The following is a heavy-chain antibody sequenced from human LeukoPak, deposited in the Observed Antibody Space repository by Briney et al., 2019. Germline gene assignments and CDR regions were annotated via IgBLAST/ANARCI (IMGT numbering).Heavy chain of an antibody. V-gene: IGHV1-2*02. CDR1: GYTFTGYY. Sequence: ASVKVSCKASGYTFTGYYIHWVRQAPGQGLEWMGWINPNSGGTNYAQKFQGRVTMTRDTSISTAYMELSRLRSDDTAVYYCARAGFWSGYSVDYWGQGTLVTVSS. J-gene: IGHJ4*02. CDR2: INPNSGGT. D-gene: IGHD3-3*01. CDR3: ARAGFWSGYSVDY.